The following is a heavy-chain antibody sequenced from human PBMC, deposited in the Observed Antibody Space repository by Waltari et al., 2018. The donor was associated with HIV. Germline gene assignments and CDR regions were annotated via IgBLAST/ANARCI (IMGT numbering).Heavy chain of an antibody. V-gene: IGHV4-61*02. CDR3: ARGIPFFAFDY. CDR2: IYTRGST. J-gene: IGHJ4*02. CDR1: GGSISSGSYY. Sequence: QVQLQESGPGLMKPSQTLSLTCTVSGGSISSGSYYWSWIRQPAGKGLEWIGRIYTRGSTNYNPSLKSRVTISVDTSKNQFSLKLSSVTAADTAVYYCARGIPFFAFDYWGQGTLVTVSS.